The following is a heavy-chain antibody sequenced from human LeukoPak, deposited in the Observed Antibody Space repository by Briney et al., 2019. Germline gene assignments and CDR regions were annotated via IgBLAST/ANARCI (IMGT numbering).Heavy chain of an antibody. CDR2: VSHSGTT. Sequence: PSETLSLTCAVYSRSFSAYYWTWIRQPPGKGLEWIGEVSHSGTTNYNPSLKSRVTISVDTSKNQFSLKLSSVTAADTAVYYCARDRGGRYGPYYFDYWGQGTLVTVSS. CDR3: ARDRGGRYGPYYFDY. D-gene: IGHD6-19*01. CDR1: SRSFSAYY. J-gene: IGHJ4*02. V-gene: IGHV4-34*09.